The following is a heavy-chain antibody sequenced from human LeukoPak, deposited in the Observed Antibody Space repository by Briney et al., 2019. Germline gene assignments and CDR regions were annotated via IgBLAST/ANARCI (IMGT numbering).Heavy chain of an antibody. Sequence: SETLSLTCTVSGGSISSYYWSWIRQPAGKGLEWIGRIYTSGGTNYNASLKSRVSMSVDTSKNQFSLKLSSVAAADTAVFYCARGAMAAAGNFDYWGQGTLVTVSS. CDR3: ARGAMAAAGNFDY. D-gene: IGHD6-13*01. V-gene: IGHV4-4*07. CDR1: GGSISSYY. CDR2: IYTSGGT. J-gene: IGHJ4*02.